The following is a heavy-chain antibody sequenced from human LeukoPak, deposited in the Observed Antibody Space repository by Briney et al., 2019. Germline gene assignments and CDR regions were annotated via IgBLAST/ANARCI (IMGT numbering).Heavy chain of an antibody. CDR2: VNPSGDST. J-gene: IGHJ4*02. Sequence: ASVKVSCKASGYTFTSNHIHWVRQAPGQGLEWMGVVNPSGDSTSYAQNFQGRITITRDTSISTAYMELSRLRSDDTAVYYCARRPIAVAGTVFDYWGQGTLVTVSS. V-gene: IGHV1-46*01. CDR1: GYTFTSNH. CDR3: ARRPIAVAGTVFDY. D-gene: IGHD6-19*01.